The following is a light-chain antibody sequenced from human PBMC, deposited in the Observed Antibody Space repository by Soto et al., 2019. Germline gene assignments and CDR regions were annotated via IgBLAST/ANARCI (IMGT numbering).Light chain of an antibody. CDR1: QSVTSTY. V-gene: IGKV3-20*01. Sequence: VCTQSPVTLSMSPGERATLSCSASQSVTSTYLAWYQQKPGQAPRLLIYGASSRATGVPDRFSGSGSGTDFTLTISRLEPEDFAVYFCHHYASTFGQGAKVDFK. CDR3: HHYAST. CDR2: GAS. J-gene: IGKJ1*01.